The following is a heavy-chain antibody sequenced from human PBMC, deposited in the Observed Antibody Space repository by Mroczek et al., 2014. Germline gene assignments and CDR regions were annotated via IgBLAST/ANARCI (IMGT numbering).Heavy chain of an antibody. V-gene: IGHV3-23*04. CDR1: GFTFSSYA. J-gene: IGHJ4*02. CDR2: ISGSGGST. D-gene: IGHD2-2*02. Sequence: VQLVQSGGGLVQPGGSLRLSCAASGFTFSSYAMSWVRQAPGKGLEWVSAISGSGGSTYYADSVKGRFTISRDNSKNTLYLQMNSLRAEDTAVYYCAKWVTYCSSTSCYREMPDYWGQGTPGHRLL. CDR3: AKWVTYCSSTSCYREMPDY.